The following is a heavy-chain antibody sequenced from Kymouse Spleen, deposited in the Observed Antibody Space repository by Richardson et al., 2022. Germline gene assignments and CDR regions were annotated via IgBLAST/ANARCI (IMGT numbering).Heavy chain of an antibody. CDR1: GFTVSSNY. CDR3: AREGYDILTGDYFDY. CDR2: IYSGGST. V-gene: IGHV3-53*01. J-gene: IGHJ4*02. Sequence: EVQLVESGGGLIQPGGSLRLSCAASGFTVSSNYMSWVRQAPGKGLEWVSVIYSGGSTYYADSVKGRFTISRDNSKNTLYLQMNSLRAEDTAVYYCAREGYDILTGDYFDYWGQGTLVTVSS. D-gene: IGHD3-9*01.